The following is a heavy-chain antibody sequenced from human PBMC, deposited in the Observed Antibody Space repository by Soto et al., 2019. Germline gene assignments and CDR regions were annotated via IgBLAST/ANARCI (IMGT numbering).Heavy chain of an antibody. J-gene: IGHJ4*02. CDR2: ISYDGSNK. Sequence: QVQLVESGGGVVQPGRSRRLSCAASGFTFSSYSMHWVRQAPGKGLECVAVISYDGSNKYYADSVKGRFTIYRDNSKNTLYLQMNSLRAEDTAVYYCAREWDTMVRGVIRTALDYWGQGTLVTVSS. V-gene: IGHV3-30-3*01. CDR1: GFTFSSYS. CDR3: AREWDTMVRGVIRTALDY. D-gene: IGHD3-10*01.